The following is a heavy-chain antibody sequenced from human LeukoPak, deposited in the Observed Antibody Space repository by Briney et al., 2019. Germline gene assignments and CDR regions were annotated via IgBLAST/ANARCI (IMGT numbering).Heavy chain of an antibody. V-gene: IGHV3-21*01. CDR2: ISTSSRYI. Sequence: GGSLRLSCAASGFTLSNYDMSWVRQAPGKGLEWVSSISTSSRYIYYKDSVRGRFTVSRDDAKNSLYLEMNSLRAEDTAVYYCARADCSSSTCYLRRSWFDPWGQGTLVTVSS. CDR3: ARADCSSSTCYLRRSWFDP. CDR1: GFTLSNYD. J-gene: IGHJ5*02. D-gene: IGHD2-2*01.